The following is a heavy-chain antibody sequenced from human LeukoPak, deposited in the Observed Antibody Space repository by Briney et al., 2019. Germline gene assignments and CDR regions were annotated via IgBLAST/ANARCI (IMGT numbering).Heavy chain of an antibody. J-gene: IGHJ4*02. D-gene: IGHD3-9*01. CDR1: GFIFRNYA. V-gene: IGHV3-23*01. CDR3: PGGGDKDILLVFYASAF. CDR2: ITGSGDTT. Sequence: GASLRLSCAASGFIFRNYAMSWVRQAPGKGLEWVSAITGSGDTTYYADSVKGRFTISRDNSKNTLYVEMNTLRAEDTAVYYCPGGGDKDILLVFYASAFWGQGPLVTVPP.